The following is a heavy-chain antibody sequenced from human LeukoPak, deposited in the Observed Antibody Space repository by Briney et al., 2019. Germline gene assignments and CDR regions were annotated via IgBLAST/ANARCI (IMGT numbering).Heavy chain of an antibody. D-gene: IGHD3-22*01. V-gene: IGHV3-74*01. CDR1: GFTLSSYW. Sequence: GGSLRLSCATSGFTLSSYWMHWVRQVPGKGLEWLSRINNDGVSTSYADSVKGRFTISRDNAKNTLYLQMNSLRAEDTAVYYCAREAHYDSSEVDPWGQGTLVTVSS. CDR3: AREAHYDSSEVDP. J-gene: IGHJ5*02. CDR2: INNDGVST.